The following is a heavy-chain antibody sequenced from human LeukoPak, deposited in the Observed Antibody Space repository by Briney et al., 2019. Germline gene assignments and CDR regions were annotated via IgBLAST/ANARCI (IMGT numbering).Heavy chain of an antibody. CDR2: IYYSGST. J-gene: IGHJ4*02. D-gene: IGHD5-12*01. CDR1: GGSISSYY. Sequence: SETLSLTCTVSGGSISSYYWSWIRQPPGKGLEWIGYIYYSGSTNCNPSLKSRVTISVDTSKNQFSLKLSSVTAADTAVYYCARVRSGYSGYERYYYFDYWGQGTLVTVSS. CDR3: ARVRSGYSGYERYYYFDY. V-gene: IGHV4-59*01.